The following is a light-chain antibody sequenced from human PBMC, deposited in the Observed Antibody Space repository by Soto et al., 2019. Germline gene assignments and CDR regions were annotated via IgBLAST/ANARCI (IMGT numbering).Light chain of an antibody. J-gene: IGKJ2*01. V-gene: IGKV1-39*01. CDR2: TSG. CDR3: QQTYSTPYT. Sequence: IQMTQSPSSLSASLGDRVTITCRASQRITTYLNWYQQKPGNAPKLLITTSGTLQRGVPSRFSGRGSGTDFTLTITSLQREDFANYFCQQTYSTPYTFGQGTKLEIK. CDR1: QRITTY.